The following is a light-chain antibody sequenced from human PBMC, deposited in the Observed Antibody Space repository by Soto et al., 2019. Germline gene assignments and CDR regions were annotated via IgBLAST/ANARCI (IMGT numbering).Light chain of an antibody. V-gene: IGKV4-1*01. CDR2: WAS. CDR1: QSVLYNSNNKNY. Sequence: DIVMTQSPDSLAVSLGERATINWKSSQSVLYNSNNKNYLTWYQQKPGQPPKLLIYWASTRESGVPDRFSGGGSGTDFTLTISSLQAEDVAVYYCQQSYSAPYTFGQGTKLEI. J-gene: IGKJ2*01. CDR3: QQSYSAPYT.